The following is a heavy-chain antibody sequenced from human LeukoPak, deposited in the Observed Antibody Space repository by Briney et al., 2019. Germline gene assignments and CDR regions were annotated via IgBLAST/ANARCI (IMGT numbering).Heavy chain of an antibody. V-gene: IGHV1-18*01. CDR3: ARDLHRVVVRGVPHYYYYMDV. CDR1: GYTFTSYG. CDR2: ISAYNGNT. J-gene: IGHJ6*03. D-gene: IGHD3-10*01. Sequence: ASVKVSCKASGYTFTSYGISWVRQAPGQGLEWMGWISAYNGNTNYAQKLQGRVTMTTDTSTSTAYMELRSLRSDDTAVYYCARDLHRVVVRGVPHYYYYMDVWGKGTTVTISS.